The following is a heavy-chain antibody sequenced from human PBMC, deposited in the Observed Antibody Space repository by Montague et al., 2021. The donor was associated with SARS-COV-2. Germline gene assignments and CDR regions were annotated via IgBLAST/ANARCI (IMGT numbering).Heavy chain of an antibody. D-gene: IGHD1-1*01. V-gene: IGHV3-23*01. CDR1: GFAFSNYA. CDR2: ITGSGSNT. J-gene: IGHJ4*02. CDR3: ARQNWNDGGDY. Sequence: SLRLSCAASGFAFSNYAMSWVRQAPGKGLEWVSAITGSGSNTYYADSMKGRFTIFRDNSRSTLYLQINSLRAEDTAVYYCARQNWNDGGDYWGQGTVVTVSS.